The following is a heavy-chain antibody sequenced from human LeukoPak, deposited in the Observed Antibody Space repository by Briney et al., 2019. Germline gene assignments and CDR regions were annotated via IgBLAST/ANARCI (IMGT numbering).Heavy chain of an antibody. CDR1: GFTFSVYW. CDR3: AKAPGGQQLVYVDY. CDR2: INTDGSTT. D-gene: IGHD6-13*01. Sequence: QAGGSLRLSCAASGFTFSVYWMHWVRQVPGKGLVWVSHINTDGSTTNYADSVKGRFTISRDDSKNTLYLQMNSLRAEDTAIYYCAKAPGGQQLVYVDYWGQGTLVTVSS. J-gene: IGHJ4*02. V-gene: IGHV3-74*01.